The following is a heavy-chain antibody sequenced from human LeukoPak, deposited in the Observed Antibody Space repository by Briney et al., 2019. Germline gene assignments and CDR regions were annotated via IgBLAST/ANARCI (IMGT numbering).Heavy chain of an antibody. V-gene: IGHV4-4*07. J-gene: IGHJ1*01. CDR2: IYTSGST. Sequence: SETLSLTCTVSGGSISSYYWSWIRQPAGKGLEWIGRIYTSGSTNYNPSLKSRVTMSVDTSKNQFSLKLSSVTAADTAVYYCAKTTGTTYSEYFQHWGQGTLVTVSS. D-gene: IGHD1-7*01. CDR3: AKTTGTTYSEYFQH. CDR1: GGSISSYY.